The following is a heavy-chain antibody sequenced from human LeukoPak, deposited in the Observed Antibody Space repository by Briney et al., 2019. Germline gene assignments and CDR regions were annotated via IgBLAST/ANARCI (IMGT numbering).Heavy chain of an antibody. Sequence: SETLSLTCAVYGGSFSGYYWNWIRQPPGKGLEWIGEINHSGSTNYNPSLKSRVTISVDTSKNQFSLKLSSVTAADTAVYYCARGADRRYSSGKRHFDYWGQGTLVTVSS. J-gene: IGHJ4*02. CDR3: ARGADRRYSSGKRHFDY. CDR2: INHSGST. CDR1: GGSFSGYY. V-gene: IGHV4-34*01. D-gene: IGHD6-25*01.